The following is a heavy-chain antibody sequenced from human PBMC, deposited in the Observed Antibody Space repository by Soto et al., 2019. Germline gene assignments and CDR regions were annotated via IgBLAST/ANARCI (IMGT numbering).Heavy chain of an antibody. CDR2: IIPILGIA. V-gene: IGHV1-69*02. J-gene: IGHJ4*02. Sequence: SVKVSCKASGGTFSSYTISWVRQAPGQGLEWMGRIIPILGIANYAQKFQGRVTITADKSTSTAYMELNSLRAEDTAVYYCANWYYYDSSGYYYERLIPYYFDYWGQGTLVTVSS. CDR3: ANWYYYDSSGYYYERLIPYYFDY. CDR1: GGTFSSYT. D-gene: IGHD3-22*01.